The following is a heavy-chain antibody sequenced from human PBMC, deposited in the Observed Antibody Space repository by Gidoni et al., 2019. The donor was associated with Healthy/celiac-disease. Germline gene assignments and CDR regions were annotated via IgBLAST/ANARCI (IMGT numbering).Heavy chain of an antibody. V-gene: IGHV3-30*18. Sequence: QVQLVESGGCVVQPGSFLRLPCVASGFTFSSYGMHWVRQAPGKGLEWVSIISYDRSNKYYADSVKGRFTISRDNSKNTLYLQMNSLRAEDTAVYYYAKELVNYYYYGMDVWGQGTTVTVSS. CDR3: AKELVNYYYYGMDV. CDR2: ISYDRSNK. D-gene: IGHD6-13*01. J-gene: IGHJ6*02. CDR1: GFTFSSYG.